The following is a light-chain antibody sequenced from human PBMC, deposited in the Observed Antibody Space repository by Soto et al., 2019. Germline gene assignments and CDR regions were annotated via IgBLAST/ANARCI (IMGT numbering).Light chain of an antibody. CDR3: RSYTASGSSV. V-gene: IGLV2-14*01. CDR1: INDVGSSDS. CDR2: EVT. J-gene: IGLJ1*01. Sequence: QSVLTQPASVSGSPGQSITISCSGSINDVGSSDSVSWYQHHPGKAPKLVIYEVTTRPSGVSGRFSGSKSVNTASLTNSGLQDEYEDDYYCRSYTASGSSVFGTGTKVTVL.